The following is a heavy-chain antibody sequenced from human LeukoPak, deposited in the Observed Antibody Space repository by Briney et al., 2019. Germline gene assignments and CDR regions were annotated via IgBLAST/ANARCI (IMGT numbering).Heavy chain of an antibody. Sequence: GGSLRLSCAASGFTFSSYAMSWVRQAPGKGLEWVSVISGRGSYAYYADSVKGRFTISRDNSKNTLHLQMNSLRVEDTAVYYCAAHDGSGSYSIYDSWGQGTLVTVSS. CDR1: GFTFSSYA. CDR3: AAHDGSGSYSIYDS. J-gene: IGHJ4*02. V-gene: IGHV3-23*01. D-gene: IGHD3-10*01. CDR2: ISGRGSYA.